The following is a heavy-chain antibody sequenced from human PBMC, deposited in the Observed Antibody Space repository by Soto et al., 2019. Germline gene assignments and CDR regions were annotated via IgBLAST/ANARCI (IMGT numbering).Heavy chain of an antibody. J-gene: IGHJ2*01. D-gene: IGHD3-10*02. CDR2: INAGNGYT. Sequence: QVQLVQSGAEVKKPGASVKVSCKASGYIFTNYAMHWVRQAPGQGLEWMGWINAGNGYTKYSQKLQGRVTITRDTSATTAYMDLTSLRSEDTAVYYCARGAALYVGHWYFDLWGRGTLVTVSS. CDR1: GYIFTNYA. CDR3: ARGAALYVGHWYFDL. V-gene: IGHV1-3*01.